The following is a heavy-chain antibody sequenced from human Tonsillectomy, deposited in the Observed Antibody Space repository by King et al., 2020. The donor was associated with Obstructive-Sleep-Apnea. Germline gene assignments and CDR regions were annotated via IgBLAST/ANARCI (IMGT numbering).Heavy chain of an antibody. CDR1: GGSISSGGYS. J-gene: IGHJ3*02. Sequence: QLQESGPGLVKPSQTLSLTCAVSGGSISSGGYSWSWIRQPPGKGLEWLGYLYYSGRTHYNPSLRSRLTISIDTSKNHFSLKLSSVTAADTAVYYCARYYSGTYDDAFDIWGQGTMVTVSS. CDR2: LYYSGRT. D-gene: IGHD1-26*01. CDR3: ARYYSGTYDDAFDI. V-gene: IGHV4-30-4*07.